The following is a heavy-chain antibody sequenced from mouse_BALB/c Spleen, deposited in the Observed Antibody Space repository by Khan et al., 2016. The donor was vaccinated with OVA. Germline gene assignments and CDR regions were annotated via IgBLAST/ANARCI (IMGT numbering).Heavy chain of an antibody. Sequence: QVQLQQSGPELKKPGETVRISCKASGYTFTTAGMQWVQKMPGKGLKWIGWINTHSGVPKYAEDFKGRFVFSLEPSASTAYLPITNHKNEDTATYFGARGGATFYRNDGGAMDSWGQGTSVTGSS. V-gene: IGHV9-4*02. J-gene: IGHJ4*01. D-gene: IGHD2-14*01. CDR3: ARGGATFYRNDGGAMDS. CDR2: INTHSGVP. CDR1: GYTFTTAG.